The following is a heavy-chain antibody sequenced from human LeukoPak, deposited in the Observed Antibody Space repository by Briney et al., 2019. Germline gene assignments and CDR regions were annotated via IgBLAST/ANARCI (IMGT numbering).Heavy chain of an antibody. CDR2: INHSGST. V-gene: IGHV4-39*07. CDR3: ASITMVRETD. J-gene: IGHJ4*02. D-gene: IGHD3-10*01. CDR1: GGSISSSSYY. Sequence: SETLSLTCTVSGGSISSSSYYWGWIRQPPGKGLEWIGEINHSGSTNYNPSLKSRVTISVDTSKNQFSLKLSSVTAADTAVYYCASITMVRETDWGQGTLVTVSS.